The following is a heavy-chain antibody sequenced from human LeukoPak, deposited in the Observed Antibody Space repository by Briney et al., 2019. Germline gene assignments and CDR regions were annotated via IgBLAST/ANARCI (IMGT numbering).Heavy chain of an antibody. CDR3: ATNVVVPAAADAFDI. D-gene: IGHD2-2*01. CDR2: ISSSSSTI. CDR1: GFTFSSYS. Sequence: GGSLRLSCAASGFTFSSYSMNWVRQAPGKGLEWVSYISSSSSTIYYADSVKGRFTISRDNAKNSLYLQMNSLRAEDTAVYYCATNVVVPAAADAFDIWGQGTMVTVSS. V-gene: IGHV3-48*01. J-gene: IGHJ3*02.